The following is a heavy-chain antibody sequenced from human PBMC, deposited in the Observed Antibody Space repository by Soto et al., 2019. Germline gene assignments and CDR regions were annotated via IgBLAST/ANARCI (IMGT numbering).Heavy chain of an antibody. CDR2: MNPNSGNT. CDR3: ARDQPVRGFHP. V-gene: IGHV1-8*01. Sequence: QVQLVQSGAEVKKPGASVKVSCKASGYTFTSYDINWVRQATGQGLEWMGWMNPNSGNTGYAQKSQGRVTMTRNTSISTADVWLSSLRSEDTALYYCARDQPVRGFHPGAQGTLVNVSS. D-gene: IGHD6-13*01. J-gene: IGHJ5*02. CDR1: GYTFTSYD.